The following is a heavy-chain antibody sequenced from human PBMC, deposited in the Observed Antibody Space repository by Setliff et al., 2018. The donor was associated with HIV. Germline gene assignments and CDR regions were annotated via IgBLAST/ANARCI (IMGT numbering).Heavy chain of an antibody. CDR2: ISSSSSYI. J-gene: IGHJ3*02. CDR3: ARDDSSRFLPDAFDI. V-gene: IGHV3-21*01. D-gene: IGHD6-19*01. CDR1: GFTFSSYS. Sequence: GGSLRLSCAASGFTFSSYSMNWVRQAPGKGLEWVSSISSSSSYIYYADSVKGRFTISRDNAKNSLYLQMNSLRAEDTAVYYCARDDSSRFLPDAFDIWGQGTMVTVSS.